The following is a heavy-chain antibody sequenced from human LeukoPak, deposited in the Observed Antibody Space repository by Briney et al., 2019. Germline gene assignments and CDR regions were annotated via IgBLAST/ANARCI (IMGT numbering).Heavy chain of an antibody. D-gene: IGHD5-12*01. CDR3: AHSGYDRPYYFDY. J-gene: IGHJ4*02. Sequence: GSLRLSCAASGFTFSDYWMHWVRQAPGKGLVWVSRINSDESSTTYADSVKGRFTISRDNSKNTLYLQMNSLRAEDTAVYYCAHSGYDRPYYFDYWGQGTLVTVSS. V-gene: IGHV3-74*01. CDR1: GFTFSDYW. CDR2: INSDESST.